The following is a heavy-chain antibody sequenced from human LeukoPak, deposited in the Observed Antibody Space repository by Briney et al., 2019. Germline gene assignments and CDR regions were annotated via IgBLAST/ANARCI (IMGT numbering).Heavy chain of an antibody. CDR2: ISYDGSNK. J-gene: IGHJ4*02. V-gene: IGHV3-30-3*01. CDR1: GFTFSSYA. CDR3: ARVFSQWLVPGGLDY. Sequence: PGGSLRLSCAASGFTFSSYAMHWVRQAPGKGLEWVAVISYDGSNKYYADSVKGRFTISRDNSKNTLYLQMNSLRAEDTAVYYCARVFSQWLVPGGLDYWGQGTLVTVSS. D-gene: IGHD6-19*01.